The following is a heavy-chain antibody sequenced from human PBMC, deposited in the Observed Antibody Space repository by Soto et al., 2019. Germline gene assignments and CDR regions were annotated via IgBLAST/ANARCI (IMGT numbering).Heavy chain of an antibody. CDR3: ARGTRTYYYDSSGYYVLPDY. CDR2: IFYSGST. J-gene: IGHJ4*02. CDR1: GGSISSYY. D-gene: IGHD3-22*01. Sequence: SETLSLTCTVSGGSISSYYWSWIRQPPGKGLEWIGYIFYSGSTNYNPSLKSRVTISVDTSKNQFSLKLSSVTAADTAVYYCARGTRTYYYDSSGYYVLPDYWGQGTLVTVSS. V-gene: IGHV4-59*01.